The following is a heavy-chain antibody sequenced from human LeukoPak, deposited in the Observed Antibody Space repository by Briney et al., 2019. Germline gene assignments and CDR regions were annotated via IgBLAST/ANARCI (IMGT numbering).Heavy chain of an antibody. V-gene: IGHV3-23*01. J-gene: IGHJ2*01. CDR3: AKDRITMIVVAGGYFDL. Sequence: GGSLRLSCAASGFIFSNYAMSWVRQAPGKGLEWVSDISNSGSRTYYADSVKGRFTISRDNSKNTLYLQMNSLRAEDTAVYYCAKDRITMIVVAGGYFDLWGRGTLVTVSS. CDR1: GFIFSNYA. D-gene: IGHD3-22*01. CDR2: ISNSGSRT.